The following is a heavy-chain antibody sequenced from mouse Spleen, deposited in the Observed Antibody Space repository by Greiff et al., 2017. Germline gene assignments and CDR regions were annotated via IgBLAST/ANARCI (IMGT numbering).Heavy chain of an antibody. V-gene: IGHV1-18*01. Sequence: EVQLQQSGPELVKPGASVKIPCKASGYTFTDYNMDWVKQSLGKSLEWIGNINPNNGGNINNQKFEDKATLTVDKSSSTAYMELRSLTSEDTGVYYCARRGWEGAMDYWGQGTSVTVSS. CDR1: GYTFTDYN. CDR3: ARRGWEGAMDY. J-gene: IGHJ4*01. D-gene: IGHD3-3*01. CDR2: INPNNGGN.